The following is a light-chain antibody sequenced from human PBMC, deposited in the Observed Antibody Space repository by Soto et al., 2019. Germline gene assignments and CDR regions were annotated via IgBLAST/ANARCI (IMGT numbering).Light chain of an antibody. CDR2: DAS. Sequence: GFTKSSGPLSLSPGERATLSCRASQSVSNNYLAWYQQKPGQAPRLLISDASNRATGIPARFSGSGSGTDFTLTISSLEPEDFAVYYCQHRSEWPVSFGQRRRLEI. CDR3: QHRSEWPVS. V-gene: IGKV3-11*01. CDR1: QSVSNNY. J-gene: IGKJ5*01.